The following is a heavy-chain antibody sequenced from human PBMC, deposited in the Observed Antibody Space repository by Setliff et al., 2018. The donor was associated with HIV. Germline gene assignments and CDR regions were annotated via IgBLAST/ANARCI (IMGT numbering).Heavy chain of an antibody. CDR2: IYTSGST. CDR3: ARDNSYYYGSGSHYWYGMDV. V-gene: IGHV4-61*02. D-gene: IGHD3-10*01. CDR1: DGSISTGSYY. Sequence: SETLSLTCTVADGSISTGSYYWSWVRQPAGRGLEWIGRIYTSGSTNYNPSLKSRVTMSVDTSKNQFSLKVNSVTAADTAMYYCARDNSYYYGSGSHYWYGMDVWGQGTTVTVSS. J-gene: IGHJ6*01.